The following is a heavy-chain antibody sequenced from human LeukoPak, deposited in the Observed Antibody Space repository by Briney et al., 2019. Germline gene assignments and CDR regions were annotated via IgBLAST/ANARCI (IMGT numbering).Heavy chain of an antibody. J-gene: IGHJ4*02. Sequence: TGGSLRLSCAASGFTFSSYAMSWVRQAPGKELEWVSAISGSGGSTYYADSVKGRFTISRDNSKNTLYLQMNSLRAEDTAVYYCAKDSSGLNHFDYWGQGTLVTVSS. CDR2: ISGSGGST. CDR3: AKDSSGLNHFDY. D-gene: IGHD6-19*01. CDR1: GFTFSSYA. V-gene: IGHV3-23*01.